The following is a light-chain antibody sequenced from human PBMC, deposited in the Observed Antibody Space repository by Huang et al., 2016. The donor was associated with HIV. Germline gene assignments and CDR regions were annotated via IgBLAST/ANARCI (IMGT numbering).Light chain of an antibody. CDR1: QRVTSN. J-gene: IGKJ1*01. V-gene: IGKV3-15*01. CDR2: SAS. CDR3: QHYNNWPWWT. Sequence: EVVMTQSPAILSVSPGERATLSCRASQRVTSNLAWYQQKPGQAPRLLICSASTRATGIPARFSGSGSGTEFTLTISSLQSEDFAVYYCQHYNNWPWWTFGQGTKVEIK.